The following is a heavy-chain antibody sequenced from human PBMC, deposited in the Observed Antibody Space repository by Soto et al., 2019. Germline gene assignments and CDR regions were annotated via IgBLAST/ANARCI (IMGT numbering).Heavy chain of an antibody. CDR2: INPDGGAT. V-gene: IGHV1-46*01. J-gene: IGHJ5*02. CDR1: GYTFSFDY. CDR3: AKGRRNTS. D-gene: IGHD3-10*01. Sequence: QVQLLQSGAEVKKPGASVKISCKASGYTFSFDYLSWVRRAPGQGLQWMGKINPDGGATTYAQSFKGRVSIPSDASTGTVYMELSSLTSDDTAVYYCAKGRRNTSWGQGTLVSVSS.